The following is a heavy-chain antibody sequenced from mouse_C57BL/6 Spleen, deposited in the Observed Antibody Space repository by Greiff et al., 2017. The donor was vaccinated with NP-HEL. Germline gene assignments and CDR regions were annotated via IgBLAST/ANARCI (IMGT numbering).Heavy chain of an antibody. CDR2: INYDGSST. CDR1: GFTFSDYY. V-gene: IGHV5-16*01. J-gene: IGHJ4*01. Sequence: EVHLVESEGGLVQPGSSMKLSCTASGFTFSDYYMAWVRQVPEKGLEWVANINYDGSSTYYLDSLKSRFIISRDNAKNILYLQMSSLKSEDTATYYGAREGLRREYYYAMDYWGQGTSVTVSS. D-gene: IGHD2-4*01. CDR3: AREGLRREYYYAMDY.